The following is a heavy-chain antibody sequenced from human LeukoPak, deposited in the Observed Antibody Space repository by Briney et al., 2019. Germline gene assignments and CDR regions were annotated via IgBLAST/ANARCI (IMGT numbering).Heavy chain of an antibody. CDR1: VGSFSGYY. J-gene: IGHJ5*02. V-gene: IGHV4-34*01. Sequence: SETLSLTCAVYVGSFSGYYLIWIRQPPGKGLEWMGEINHSGSTNYNPALKSRVTISLDTAKHQFSLKVSSVTAADTAVYYCARCYYGSGSYYNTWGQGTLVTVSS. CDR3: ARCYYGSGSYYNT. D-gene: IGHD3-10*01. CDR2: INHSGST.